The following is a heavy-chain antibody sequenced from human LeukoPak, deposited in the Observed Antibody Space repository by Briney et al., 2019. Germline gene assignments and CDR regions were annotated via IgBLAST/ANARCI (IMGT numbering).Heavy chain of an antibody. V-gene: IGHV4-31*03. J-gene: IGHJ4*02. CDR2: IYYSGST. Sequence: PSQTLSLTCTVSGGSISSGGYYWSWIRQHPGRGLEWIGYIYYSGSTYYNPSLKSRVTISVDTSKNQFSLKLSSVTAADTAVYYCARDGRTTPGGFDYWGQGTLVTVSS. CDR1: GGSISSGGYY. D-gene: IGHD2/OR15-2a*01. CDR3: ARDGRTTPGGFDY.